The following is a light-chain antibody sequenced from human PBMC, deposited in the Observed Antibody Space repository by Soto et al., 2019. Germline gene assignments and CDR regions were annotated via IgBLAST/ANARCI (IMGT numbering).Light chain of an antibody. Sequence: EILMTQSPATLSVSPGERVTLSCRASQSVSNTIAWYQQKPGQAPRILIYGASTRATGIPARFSGSGSGTEFTLTISSLQSEDFAVYYCQQYNNWPRTFGQGTRVEIK. J-gene: IGKJ1*01. CDR1: QSVSNT. CDR3: QQYNNWPRT. V-gene: IGKV3-15*01. CDR2: GAS.